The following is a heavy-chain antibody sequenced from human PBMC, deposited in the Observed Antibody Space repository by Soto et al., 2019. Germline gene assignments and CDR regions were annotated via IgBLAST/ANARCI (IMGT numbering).Heavy chain of an antibody. Sequence: SETLSLTCAVSGASIGTSNWWSWVRQSPGKGLEWIGEIHDSGSTESNPSLKSRVTISLDKSKNQFSLNVSSVTAADTAVYYCARLNGYCVSTSCHGYYGMDVWGQGTTVTVSS. CDR2: IHDSGST. CDR3: ARLNGYCVSTSCHGYYGMDV. CDR1: GASIGTSNW. J-gene: IGHJ6*02. D-gene: IGHD2-2*03. V-gene: IGHV4-4*02.